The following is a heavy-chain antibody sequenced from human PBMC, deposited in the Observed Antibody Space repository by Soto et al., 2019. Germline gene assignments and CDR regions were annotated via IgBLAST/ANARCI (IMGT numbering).Heavy chain of an antibody. CDR2: IIPVFGTP. V-gene: IGHV1-69*12. J-gene: IGHJ6*02. CDR3: ARGDATKIVVTTYYAMDV. D-gene: IGHD3-22*01. CDR1: GGSLSNYG. Sequence: QVQLVQSGAEVKKRGSSVKVSCKASGGSLSNYGISWVREAPGQGLEWMGAIIPVFGTPNYAQKFQDRVTITADESTTTVYMEVRSLTSEDTAVYYCARGDATKIVVTTYYAMDVWDQGTTVTVSS.